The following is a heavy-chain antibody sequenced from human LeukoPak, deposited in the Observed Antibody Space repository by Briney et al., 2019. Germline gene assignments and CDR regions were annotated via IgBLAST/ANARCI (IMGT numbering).Heavy chain of an antibody. V-gene: IGHV3-21*06. CDR2: ISSSSSYI. J-gene: IGHJ5*02. CDR3: AKFWGPYCSRGSCYSIDH. CDR1: GFTFSSYS. D-gene: IGHD2-15*01. Sequence: GGSLRLPCAASGFTFSSYSMNWVRQAPGKGLEWVSSISSSSSYIYYADSVKGRFTVSRDTSKSTLYLQMDSLRPEDTAVYYCAKFWGPYCSRGSCYSIDHWGQGTLVTVSS.